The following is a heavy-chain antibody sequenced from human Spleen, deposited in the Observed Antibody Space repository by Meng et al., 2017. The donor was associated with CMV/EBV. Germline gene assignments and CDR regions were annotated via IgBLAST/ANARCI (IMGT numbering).Heavy chain of an antibody. V-gene: IGHV3-21*01. CDR2: ISSSSSYI. CDR1: GFTFSSYS. Sequence: GGSLRLSCAASGFTFSSYSMNWVRQAPGKGLEWVSSISSSSSYIYYADSVKGRFTISRDNAKNSLYLQMNSLRAEDTAVYYRARVPDYYDSSGYYGYWGQGTLVTVSS. D-gene: IGHD3-22*01. J-gene: IGHJ4*02. CDR3: ARVPDYYDSSGYYGY.